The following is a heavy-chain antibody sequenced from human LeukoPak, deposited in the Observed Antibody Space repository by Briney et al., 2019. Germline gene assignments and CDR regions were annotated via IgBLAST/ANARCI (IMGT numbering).Heavy chain of an antibody. CDR2: IKQDGSEK. V-gene: IGHV3-7*01. CDR3: ARSSRQKLEHYDYYYIDV. CDR1: GFTFRDYSDYW. Sequence: GESLRLSCAASGFTFRDYSDYWMSWVRQAAGKGLGWVANIKQDGSEKYYVDSVKGRFTISRDNAKNSLFLQMNSLRAGDTAVYYCARSSRQKLEHYDYYYIDVWGKGTTVTVSS. D-gene: IGHD1-1*01. J-gene: IGHJ6*03.